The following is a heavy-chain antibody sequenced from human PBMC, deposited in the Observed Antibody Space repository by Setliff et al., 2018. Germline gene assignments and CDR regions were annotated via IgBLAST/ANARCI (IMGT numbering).Heavy chain of an antibody. CDR3: ARGGTMVRGVIIPYYYGMDF. V-gene: IGHV1-69*10. Sequence: SVKVSCKASGGTFSSYAISWVRQAPGQGLEWMGGIIPILGIANYAQKFQGRVTITADKSTSTAYMELSSRRSEDTAVYYCARGGTMVRGVIIPYYYGMDFWGQGTTVTVSS. D-gene: IGHD3-10*01. CDR1: GGTFSSYA. CDR2: IIPILGIA. J-gene: IGHJ6*02.